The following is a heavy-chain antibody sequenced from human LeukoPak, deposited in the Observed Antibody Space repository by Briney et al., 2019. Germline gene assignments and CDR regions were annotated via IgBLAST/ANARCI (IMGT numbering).Heavy chain of an antibody. D-gene: IGHD5-24*01. Sequence: GGSLRLSCAASVFAFSDYGMHWVRQAPGKGLEWVAVISSDGSNEYYADSVRGRSTISRDNSKNTAYMQMRSLRGEDTAVYYCAKDRLDGYNFRGMDVWGQGTTVSVSS. CDR1: VFAFSDYG. CDR2: ISSDGSNE. V-gene: IGHV3-30*18. J-gene: IGHJ6*02. CDR3: AKDRLDGYNFRGMDV.